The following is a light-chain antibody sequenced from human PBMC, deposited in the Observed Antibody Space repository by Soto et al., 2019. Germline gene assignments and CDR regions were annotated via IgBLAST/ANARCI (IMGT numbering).Light chain of an antibody. CDR2: GTS. V-gene: IGKV3-15*01. Sequence: EIVMTQSPATLSVSPGERATLSCRASQSVNINLAWYQQKPGQAPRLLIYGTSTRATGVPARFSGSGSGTEFTLTISNLQSEDFAVYYCQQRSNWPSITFGQGTRLEIK. CDR1: QSVNIN. CDR3: QQRSNWPSIT. J-gene: IGKJ5*01.